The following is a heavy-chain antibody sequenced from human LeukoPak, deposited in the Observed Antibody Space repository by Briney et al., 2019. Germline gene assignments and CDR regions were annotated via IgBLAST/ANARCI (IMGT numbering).Heavy chain of an antibody. CDR2: IIPIFGTA. CDR3: ARDGGIRSFDY. J-gene: IGHJ4*02. CDR1: GGTFSSYA. D-gene: IGHD6-13*01. Sequence: ASVKVSCKASGGTFSSYAISWVRQAPGQGLEWMGGIIPIFGTANYAQKFQGRVTITADESTSTAYMELSSLRSDDTAVYYCARDGGIRSFDYWGQGTLVTVSS. V-gene: IGHV1-69*13.